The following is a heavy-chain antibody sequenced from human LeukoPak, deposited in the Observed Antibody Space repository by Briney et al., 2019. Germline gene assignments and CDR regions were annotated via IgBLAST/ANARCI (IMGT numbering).Heavy chain of an antibody. Sequence: SGTLSLTCAVYGGSFSGYYWSWIRQPPGKGLEWIGEINHSGSTNYNPSLKSRVTISVDTSKNQFSLKLSSVTAADTAVYYCARGGRRVYDILTGYYDYWGQGTLVTVSS. CDR3: ARGGRRVYDILTGYYDY. D-gene: IGHD3-9*01. J-gene: IGHJ4*02. CDR2: INHSGST. V-gene: IGHV4-34*01. CDR1: GGSFSGYY.